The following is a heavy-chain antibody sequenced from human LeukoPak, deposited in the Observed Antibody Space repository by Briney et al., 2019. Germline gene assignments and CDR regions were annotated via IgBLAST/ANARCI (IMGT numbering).Heavy chain of an antibody. J-gene: IGHJ6*03. Sequence: SETLSLTCTVSGGSISSYYWSWIRQPAGKGLEWIGRIYTSGSTNYNPSLKSRVTMSVDTSKNQFSLKLSSVTAADMAVYYCARGDIVVVPAAIGNYYYYYMDVWGKGTTVTVSS. D-gene: IGHD2-2*01. CDR3: ARGDIVVVPAAIGNYYYYYMDV. CDR2: IYTSGST. V-gene: IGHV4-4*07. CDR1: GGSISSYY.